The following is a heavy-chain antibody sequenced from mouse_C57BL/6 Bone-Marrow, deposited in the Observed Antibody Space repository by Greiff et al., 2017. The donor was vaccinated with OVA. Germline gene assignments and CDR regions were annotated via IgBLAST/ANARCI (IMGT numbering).Heavy chain of an antibody. CDR3: TSRMITMDY. V-gene: IGHV1-15*01. CDR2: IDPETGGT. J-gene: IGHJ2*01. D-gene: IGHD2-4*01. CDR1: GYTFTDYE. Sequence: QVQLQQPGAELVKPGASVKMSCKASGYTFTDYEMHWVKQTPVHGLEWIGAIDPETGGTAYNQKFKGKAILTADKSSSTAYMELRSLTSEDSAVYYCTSRMITMDYWGQGTTLTVSS.